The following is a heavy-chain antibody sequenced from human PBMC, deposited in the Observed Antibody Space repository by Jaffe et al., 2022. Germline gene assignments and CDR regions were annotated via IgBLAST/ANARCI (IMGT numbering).Heavy chain of an antibody. V-gene: IGHV3-48*01. J-gene: IGHJ5*02. D-gene: IGHD2-15*01. CDR2: ISSSSSTI. CDR1: GFTFSSYS. Sequence: EVQLVESGGGLVQPGGSLRLSCAASGFTFSSYSMNWVRQAPGKGLEWVSYISSSSSTIYYADSVKGRFTISRDNAKNSLYLQMNSLRAEDTAVYYCARVGCSGGSCYSWVGWFDPWGQGTLVTVSS. CDR3: ARVGCSGGSCYSWVGWFDP.